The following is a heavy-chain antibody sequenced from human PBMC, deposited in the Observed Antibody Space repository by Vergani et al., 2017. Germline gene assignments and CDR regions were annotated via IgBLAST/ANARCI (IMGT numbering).Heavy chain of an antibody. D-gene: IGHD3-10*01. V-gene: IGHV3-23*01. CDR1: GFTFSSHA. CDR2: IKNTGDST. J-gene: IGHJ5*02. Sequence: EVQLLQSEGAVVQPGGSLRLSCVASGFTFSSHAMSWVRQGHGQGLEWVSSIKNTGDSTHYADSVKGRVTISRDTSKNTLHLQINNLRVEDTAVYYCAGGNYYGSGTYVDPWGQGTLVTVSA. CDR3: AGGNYYGSGTYVDP.